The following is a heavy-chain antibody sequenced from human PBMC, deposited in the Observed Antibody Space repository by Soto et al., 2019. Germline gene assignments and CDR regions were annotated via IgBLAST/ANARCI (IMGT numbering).Heavy chain of an antibody. J-gene: IGHJ3*02. Sequence: QVQLVQSGAEVKKPGASVKVSCKASGYIFTSYYIHWVRQAPGQGLEWMGIINPSGGSTSYAQKCQGRVTMIRDTSTTTVYMDLSGLRSDDTAVYYCTRSGGTPFDIWGQGTMVTVSS. CDR1: GYIFTSYY. D-gene: IGHD1-1*01. CDR2: INPSGGST. CDR3: TRSGGTPFDI. V-gene: IGHV1-46*03.